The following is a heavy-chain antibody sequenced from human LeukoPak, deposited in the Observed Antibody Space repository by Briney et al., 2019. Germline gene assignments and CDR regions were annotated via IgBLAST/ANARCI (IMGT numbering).Heavy chain of an antibody. CDR2: TYHSGST. CDR1: GGSVNSGSYH. V-gene: IGHV4-30-2*06. D-gene: IGHD2/OR15-2a*01. CDR3: ARLFRFVTVRFDY. J-gene: IGHJ4*02. Sequence: PSQTLSLTCSVSGGSVNSGSYHRSWIRQSPGKGLEWIGETYHSGSTNYNSSLKSRVTISLDTSKNQFSLKLSSVTAADTAVYYCARLFRFVTVRFDYWGQGTLVTVSS.